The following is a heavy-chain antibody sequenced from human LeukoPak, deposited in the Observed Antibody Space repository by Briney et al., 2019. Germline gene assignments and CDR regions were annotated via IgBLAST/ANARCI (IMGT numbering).Heavy chain of an antibody. D-gene: IGHD4-11*01. Sequence: SETLSLTCTVSGASISSTTYYWGWIRQPPGKGLEWIGTMYYNGSTYNNPSLKSRVTISGDTSKNQFSLKLSSVTAAGTAVYYCAREPRDDNNNYRPLDYWGQGTLVTVSS. CDR1: GASISSTTYY. J-gene: IGHJ4*02. V-gene: IGHV4-39*07. CDR2: MYYNGST. CDR3: AREPRDDNNNYRPLDY.